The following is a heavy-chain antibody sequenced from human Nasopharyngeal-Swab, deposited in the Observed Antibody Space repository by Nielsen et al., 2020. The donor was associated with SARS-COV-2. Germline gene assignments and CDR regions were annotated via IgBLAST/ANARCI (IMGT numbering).Heavy chain of an antibody. D-gene: IGHD6-13*01. CDR3: AREPGGAAAGALFDY. CDR2: TYYRSKWYN. J-gene: IGHJ4*02. V-gene: IGHV6-1*01. Sequence: WIRQSPSRGLEWLGRTYYRSKWYNDYAVSVKSRITINPDTSKNQFSLQLNSVTPEDTAVYYCAREPGGAAAGALFDYWGQGTLVTVSS.